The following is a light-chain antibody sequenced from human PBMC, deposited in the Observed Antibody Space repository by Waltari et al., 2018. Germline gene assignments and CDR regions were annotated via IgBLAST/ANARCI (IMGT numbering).Light chain of an antibody. CDR3: QKYGTLPAT. Sequence: ELVLTQSPGTLSLSPGERATRPCRASQSISKYLAWYQHKPDPAPRLLIYDTSTRATGIPDRFSGSGSGTDFSLTISRLEPEDFAVYYCQKYGTLPATFGQGTKVELK. J-gene: IGKJ1*01. V-gene: IGKV3-20*01. CDR2: DTS. CDR1: QSISKY.